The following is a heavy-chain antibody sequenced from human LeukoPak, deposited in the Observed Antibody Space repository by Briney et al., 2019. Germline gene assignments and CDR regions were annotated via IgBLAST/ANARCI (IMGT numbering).Heavy chain of an antibody. V-gene: IGHV3-33*01. D-gene: IGHD1/OR15-1a*01. CDR3: GREGSSRTIDY. CDR1: GFTFRNFG. J-gene: IGHJ4*02. Sequence: GGSLRLSCAASGFTFRNFGMHWVRQAPGKGLEWVTVIWYDGSKRYYADSVKGRFTISRDSSNNIVYLQMDGLRVDDSAAYYCGREGSSRTIDYWAREPWSPSPQ. CDR2: IWYDGSKR.